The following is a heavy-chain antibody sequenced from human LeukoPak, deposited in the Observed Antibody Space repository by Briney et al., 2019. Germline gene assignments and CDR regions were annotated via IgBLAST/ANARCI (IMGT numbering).Heavy chain of an antibody. J-gene: IGHJ4*02. V-gene: IGHV3-33*01. CDR2: MYYDGSKK. Sequence: GGSLRLSCAASGFTFSSYDMHWVRQAPGKGLEWVAVMYYDGSKKYYADSVKGRFTISRDNSKNTLYLQVNSLRAEDTAVYYCARGAYSNGWYYSGYWGQGTLVTVSS. CDR1: GFTFSSYD. D-gene: IGHD6-19*01. CDR3: ARGAYSNGWYYSGY.